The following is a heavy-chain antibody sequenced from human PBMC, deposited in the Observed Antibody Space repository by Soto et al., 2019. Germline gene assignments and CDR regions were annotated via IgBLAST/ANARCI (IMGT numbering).Heavy chain of an antibody. J-gene: IGHJ4*02. V-gene: IGHV4-59*08. CDR3: ARGGLLNSSGLKF. CDR1: GGSISSYY. D-gene: IGHD6-19*01. CDR2: IYYSGST. Sequence: SETLSLTCTVSGGSISSYYWSWIRQPPGKGLEWIGYIYYSGSTNYNPSLKSRVTISVDTSKNQFSLKLSSVTAADTAVYYCARGGLLNSSGLKFWGQGTLVTVSS.